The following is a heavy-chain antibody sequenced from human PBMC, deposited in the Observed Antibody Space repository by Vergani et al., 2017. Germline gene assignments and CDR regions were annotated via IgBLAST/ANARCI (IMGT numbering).Heavy chain of an antibody. D-gene: IGHD6-13*01. CDR1: GFTFSSYE. CDR2: ISSSGSTI. CDR3: ARERAASSSWHYYYGMDV. V-gene: IGHV3-48*03. Sequence: EVQLVESGGGLVQPGGSLRLSCAASGFTFSSYEMNWVRQAPGQGLEWVSYISSSGSTIYYADSVKGRFTISRDKDKNSLYLQMNSLRAEDKAVYYCARERAASSSWHYYYGMDVWGQGTTVTVSS. J-gene: IGHJ6*02.